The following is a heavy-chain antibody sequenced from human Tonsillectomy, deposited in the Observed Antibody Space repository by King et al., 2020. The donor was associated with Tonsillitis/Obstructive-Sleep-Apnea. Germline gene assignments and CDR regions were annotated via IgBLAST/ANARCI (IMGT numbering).Heavy chain of an antibody. CDR2: IYYSGST. Sequence: QVQLQESGPGLVKPSQTLSLTCTVSGGSISSGGYYWSWIRPHPGKGLEWIGYIYYSGSTYYNPSLKSRVTISIDTSKNQFSLKLSSVTAADTAVYYCARDWGEYYDRGYYMDVWGKGTTVTVSS. CDR3: ARDWGEYYDRGYYMDV. J-gene: IGHJ6*03. D-gene: IGHD3-22*01. V-gene: IGHV4-31*03. CDR1: GGSISSGGYY.